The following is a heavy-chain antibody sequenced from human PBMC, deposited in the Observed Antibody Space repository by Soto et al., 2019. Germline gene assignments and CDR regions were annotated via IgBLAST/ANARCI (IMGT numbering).Heavy chain of an antibody. Sequence: GGSLRLSCAASGFTFSSYAMSWVRQAPGKGLEWVSAISGSGGSTYYADSVKGRFTISRDNSKNTLYLQMNSLRAEDTAVYYCAKPPSGQTPDYYYYYYMDVWGKGTTVTVSS. V-gene: IGHV3-23*01. CDR2: ISGSGGST. CDR3: AKPPSGQTPDYYYYYYMDV. CDR1: GFTFSSYA. D-gene: IGHD3-10*01. J-gene: IGHJ6*03.